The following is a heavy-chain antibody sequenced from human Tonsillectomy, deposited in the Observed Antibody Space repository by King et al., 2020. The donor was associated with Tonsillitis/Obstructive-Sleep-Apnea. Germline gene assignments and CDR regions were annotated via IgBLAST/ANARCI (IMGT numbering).Heavy chain of an antibody. D-gene: IGHD5-18*01. V-gene: IGHV3-48*03. J-gene: IGHJ4*02. CDR1: GFTFSSYE. Sequence: VQLVESGGGLVQPGGSLRLSCAASGFTFSSYEMNWVRQAPGKGLEWVSYNSSSGSTIYYADSVKGRFTISRDNAKNSLYLQMNSLRAEDTAVYYCARDLGVQLWADDYWGQGTLVTVSS. CDR2: NSSSGSTI. CDR3: ARDLGVQLWADDY.